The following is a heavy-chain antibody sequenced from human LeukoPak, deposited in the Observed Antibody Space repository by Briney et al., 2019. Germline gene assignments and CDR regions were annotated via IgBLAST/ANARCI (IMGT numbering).Heavy chain of an antibody. CDR1: GFTFRGYA. J-gene: IGHJ4*02. D-gene: IGHD6-13*01. V-gene: IGHV3-23*01. Sequence: GGTLRLYCAAYGFTFRGYARSWVRQAPGPGLEWVSVISGSGGTTYNADSVKGGFTISRDNSKTTLYLQMNSLRAEETAVYYCAKGIGGTAAGTGYDYWGQGTLVTVSS. CDR2: ISGSGGTT. CDR3: AKGIGGTAAGTGYDY.